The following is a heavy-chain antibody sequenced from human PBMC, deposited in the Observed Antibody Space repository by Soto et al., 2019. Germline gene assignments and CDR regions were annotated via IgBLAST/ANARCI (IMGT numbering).Heavy chain of an antibody. D-gene: IGHD6-6*01. Sequence: LRLSCAASGFTFSSYAMGWVRQAPGKGLDRVSSISGNGDRTYYADSVKGRFTISRDNSKNTLYLQMNRLRAEDTAVYYCARGPYTSSSEWFDPWGQGTLVTVSS. CDR2: ISGNGDRT. V-gene: IGHV3-23*01. CDR3: ARGPYTSSSEWFDP. J-gene: IGHJ5*02. CDR1: GFTFSSYA.